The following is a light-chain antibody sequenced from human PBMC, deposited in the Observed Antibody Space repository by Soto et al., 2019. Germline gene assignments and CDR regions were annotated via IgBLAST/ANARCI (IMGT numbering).Light chain of an antibody. CDR1: SSDVGRYNY. V-gene: IGLV2-11*01. CDR2: DVN. Sequence: QSLLTQPRSVSVPPGQAVTISCTGTSSDVGRYNYVSWYQQHPGKAPKLMIFDVNKRPSGVPDRFSGSKSGNTASLTISGLQAENEADYYCCSYAGSYTLGVFGTGTKVTVL. CDR3: CSYAGSYTLGV. J-gene: IGLJ1*01.